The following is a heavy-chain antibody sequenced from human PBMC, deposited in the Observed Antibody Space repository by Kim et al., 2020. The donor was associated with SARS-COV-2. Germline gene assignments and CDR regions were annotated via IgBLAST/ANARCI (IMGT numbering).Heavy chain of an antibody. Sequence: SETLSLTCAVYGGSFSGYYWSWIRQPPGKGLEWIGEINHSGSTNYNPSLKSRVTISVDTSKNQFSLKLSSVTAADTAVYYCARGGSSLHQYSSGWRRGGAWFDPWGQGTLVTVSS. CDR1: GGSFSGYY. D-gene: IGHD6-19*01. CDR3: ARGGSSLHQYSSGWRRGGAWFDP. J-gene: IGHJ5*02. CDR2: INHSGST. V-gene: IGHV4-34*01.